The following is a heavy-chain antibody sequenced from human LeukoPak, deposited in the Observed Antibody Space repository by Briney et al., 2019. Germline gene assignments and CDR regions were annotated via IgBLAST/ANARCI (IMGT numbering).Heavy chain of an antibody. J-gene: IGHJ5*02. CDR2: IYYSGST. D-gene: IGHD3-3*01. Sequence: SETLSLTCTVSGGSISSYYWSWIRQPPGKGLEWIGYIYYSGSTNYNPPLKSRVTISVDTSKNQFSLKLSSVTAADTAVYYCAREDSYSGVVPWGQGTLVTVSS. CDR1: GGSISSYY. V-gene: IGHV4-59*01. CDR3: AREDSYSGVVP.